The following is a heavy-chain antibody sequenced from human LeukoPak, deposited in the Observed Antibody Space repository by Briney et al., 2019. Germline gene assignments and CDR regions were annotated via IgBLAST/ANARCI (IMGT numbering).Heavy chain of an antibody. J-gene: IGHJ4*02. CDR3: VHSTYSYASVLY. CDR1: GFSLSTSGVG. V-gene: IGHV2-5*02. Sequence: ESGPTLVKPTQTLTLTCTFSGFSLSTSGVGVGWIRQPPGKALEWLALIYWDSDKRHSPSLESRLTITKDTSKNQVVLTMTNMDPVDTATYYCVHSTYSYASVLYWGQGILVTVSS. D-gene: IGHD3-10*01. CDR2: IYWDSDK.